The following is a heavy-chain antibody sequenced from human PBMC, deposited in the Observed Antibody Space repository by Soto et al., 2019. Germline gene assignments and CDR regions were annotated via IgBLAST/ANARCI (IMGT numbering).Heavy chain of an antibody. Sequence: QVQLVQSGAEVKKPGASVRISCRASGYSFTSTYFHWVRQAPGQGPECMGIINPAGGTTYYAQKFQGRLTITSDTSTDTVFMDLNDLTSEDTAVYFCALKGVTYSDNWGQGTLLTVSS. V-gene: IGHV1-46*01. CDR3: ALKGVTYSDN. CDR2: INPAGGTT. J-gene: IGHJ4*02. D-gene: IGHD2-21*02. CDR1: GYSFTSTY.